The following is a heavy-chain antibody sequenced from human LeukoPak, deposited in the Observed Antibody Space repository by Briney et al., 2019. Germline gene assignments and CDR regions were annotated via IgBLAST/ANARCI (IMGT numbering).Heavy chain of an antibody. D-gene: IGHD6-19*01. V-gene: IGHV3-23*01. CDR2: ISGSGGST. CDR3: AKDSGPYSSGWGGFDY. Sequence: QSGGSLRLSCAASGFTFSSYEMNWVRQAPGKGLEWVSAISGSGGSTYYADSVKGRFTISRDNSKNTLYLQMNSLRAEDTAVYYCAKDSGPYSSGWGGFDYWGQGTLVTVSS. J-gene: IGHJ4*02. CDR1: GFTFSSYE.